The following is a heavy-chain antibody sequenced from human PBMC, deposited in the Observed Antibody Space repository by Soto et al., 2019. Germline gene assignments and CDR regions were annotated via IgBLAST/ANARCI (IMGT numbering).Heavy chain of an antibody. D-gene: IGHD2-21*02. CDR1: GFPFGPSI. CDR3: AKRDVPDSRSNAFFYDH. CDR2: ISVSVGST. V-gene: IGHV3-23*01. J-gene: IGHJ4*02. Sequence: EVQLLESGGALVQPGGSLTLSCGVSGFPFGPSIMSWVRQAPGKGLEWVSTISVSVGSTYYADSVQGRFTVSSDISDNTLFVQMTSLTAEDTAVYFCAKRDVPDSRSNAFFYDHWCQGVLVTVSS.